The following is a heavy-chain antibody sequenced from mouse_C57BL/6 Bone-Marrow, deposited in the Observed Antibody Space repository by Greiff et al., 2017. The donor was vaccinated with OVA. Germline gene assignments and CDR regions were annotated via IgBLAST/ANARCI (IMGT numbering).Heavy chain of an antibody. Sequence: VMLVESGPGLVQPSQSLSITCTVSGFSLTSYGVHWVRQSPGKGLEWLGVIWSGGSTDYNAAFISRLSISKDNSKRQVFFKMNSLQADDTAIYYCARNSRWLLKGWYFDVWGTGTTVTVSS. D-gene: IGHD2-3*01. CDR1: GFSLTSYG. CDR2: IWSGGST. J-gene: IGHJ1*03. CDR3: ARNSRWLLKGWYFDV. V-gene: IGHV2-2*01.